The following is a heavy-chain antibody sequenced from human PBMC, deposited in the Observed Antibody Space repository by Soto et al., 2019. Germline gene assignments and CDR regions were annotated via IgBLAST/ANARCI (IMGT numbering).Heavy chain of an antibody. D-gene: IGHD1-26*01. V-gene: IGHV6-1*01. CDR3: ARTVGWLDP. CDR2: TYYRSKWYK. J-gene: IGHJ5*02. Sequence: QTLSLTCAISGDSVSSNSAAWNLIRQSPSRGLEWLGRTYYRSKWYKEYAASVKSRITINPDTSKNQFSLQLNSVSPEDTAVYYCARTVGWLDPWGQGSLVTVSS. CDR1: GDSVSSNSAA.